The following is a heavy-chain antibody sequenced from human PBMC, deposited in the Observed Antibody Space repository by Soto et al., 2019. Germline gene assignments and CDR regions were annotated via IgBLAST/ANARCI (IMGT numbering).Heavy chain of an antibody. CDR1: GGSISSSSYY. CDR3: ARGSGNWFDP. V-gene: IGHV4-39*01. Sequence: TLSLTCTVSGGSISSSSYYWGWIRQPPGKGLEWIGSIYYSGSTYYNPSLKSRVTISVDTSKNQFSLKLSSVTAADTAVYYCARGSGNWFDPWGQGTLVTVSS. D-gene: IGHD3-10*01. CDR2: IYYSGST. J-gene: IGHJ5*02.